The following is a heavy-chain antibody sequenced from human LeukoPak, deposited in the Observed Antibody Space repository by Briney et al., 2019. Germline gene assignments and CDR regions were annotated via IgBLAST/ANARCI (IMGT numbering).Heavy chain of an antibody. J-gene: IGHJ4*02. D-gene: IGHD3-10*01. CDR3: ARVGRPH. CDR1: GFALSSYS. V-gene: IGHV3-48*02. CDR2: ISSSSTI. Sequence: GGSLRLSCAASGFALSSYSMNWVRQAPGKGLEWVSYISSSSTIYYADSVKGRFTISRDNAKNSLYLQMNSLRDEDTAVYYCARVGRPHWGQGTLVTVSS.